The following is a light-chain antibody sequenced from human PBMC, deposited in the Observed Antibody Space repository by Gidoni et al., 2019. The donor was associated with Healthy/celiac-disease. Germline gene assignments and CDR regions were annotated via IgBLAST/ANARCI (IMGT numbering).Light chain of an antibody. Sequence: QSALTQHRALSAAPAQSVTISSSGTSSDDGGYHYVSWYQQHRGNAPKLILYDVSKRPPGSPDCSSGSTAGNTASLTISGLQAEDAADYYCCSSAGSYTVFGGGTKLTVL. CDR1: SSDDGGYHY. V-gene: IGLV2-11*01. CDR2: DVS. CDR3: CSSAGSYTV. J-gene: IGLJ3*02.